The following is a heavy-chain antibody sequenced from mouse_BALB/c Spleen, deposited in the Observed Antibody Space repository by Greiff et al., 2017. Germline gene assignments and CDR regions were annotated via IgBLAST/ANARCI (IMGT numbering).Heavy chain of an antibody. Sequence: EVKLMESGGGLVKPGGSLKLSCAASGFAFSSYDMSWVRQTPEKRLEWVAYISSGGGSTYYPDSVKGRFTISRDNARNILYLQMSSLRSEDTAMYYCASLLWLRRDWYFDVWGAGTTVTVSS. V-gene: IGHV5-12-1*01. J-gene: IGHJ1*01. CDR1: GFAFSSYD. CDR2: ISSGGGST. D-gene: IGHD2-9*01. CDR3: ASLLWLRRDWYFDV.